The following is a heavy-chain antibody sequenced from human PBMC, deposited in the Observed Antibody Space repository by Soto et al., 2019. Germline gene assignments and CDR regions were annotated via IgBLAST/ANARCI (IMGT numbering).Heavy chain of an antibody. CDR1: GGSISSYY. CDR3: ARGLSAATVVTCYFDY. CDR2: IYYSGST. Sequence: NPSETLSLTCTVSGGSISSYYWTWIRQPPGKGLEWIGYIYYSGSTYYNPSLKSRVTISVDTSKNQFSLKLNSVTAADTAVYYCARGLSAATVVTCYFDYWGQGTLVTVSS. V-gene: IGHV4-59*12. J-gene: IGHJ4*02. D-gene: IGHD4-17*01.